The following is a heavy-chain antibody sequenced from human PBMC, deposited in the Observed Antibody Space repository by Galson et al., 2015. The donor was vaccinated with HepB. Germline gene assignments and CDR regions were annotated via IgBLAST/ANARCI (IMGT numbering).Heavy chain of an antibody. Sequence: QSGAEVKKPGESLKISCKGSGSSFTSYWISWVRQMPGKGLEWMGRIDPSDSYTNYSPSFQGHVTISADKSISTTYLQWSSLKASDTAMYYCARHRTMVRGIKKFDPWGQGTLVTVSS. CDR2: IDPSDSYT. V-gene: IGHV5-10-1*01. CDR3: ARHRTMVRGIKKFDP. D-gene: IGHD3-10*01. J-gene: IGHJ5*02. CDR1: GSSFTSYW.